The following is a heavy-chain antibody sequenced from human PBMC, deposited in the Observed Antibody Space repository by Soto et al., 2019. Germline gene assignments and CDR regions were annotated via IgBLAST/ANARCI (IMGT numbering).Heavy chain of an antibody. CDR2: IWYDVSNK. V-gene: IGHV3-33*01. D-gene: IGHD3-10*01. Sequence: GGSLRLSCAASGFTFSSYGMHWVRQAPGKGLERVAVIWYDVSNKYYADSVKGRFTISRDNSNNTLFLQMNSLRAEDTAVYYCARDLGLWFGELYYYYYGMDVWGQGTTVTVSS. CDR1: GFTFSSYG. CDR3: ARDLGLWFGELYYYYYGMDV. J-gene: IGHJ6*02.